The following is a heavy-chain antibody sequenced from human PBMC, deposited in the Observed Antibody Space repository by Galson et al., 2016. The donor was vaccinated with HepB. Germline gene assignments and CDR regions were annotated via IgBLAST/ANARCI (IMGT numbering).Heavy chain of an antibody. Sequence: SLRLSCAASGFSFNTYSMHWVRQAPGEGLEWVAAITSAGDKQYYTDSVRGRFTISRDNSNNMMYLQMNSLRPEDTSVYYCARDAMGRGSGSYSAFDYWGQGTLVAVSS. CDR1: GFSFNTYS. D-gene: IGHD1-26*01. J-gene: IGHJ4*02. CDR3: ARDAMGRGSGSYSAFDY. V-gene: IGHV3-30*04. CDR2: ITSAGDKQ.